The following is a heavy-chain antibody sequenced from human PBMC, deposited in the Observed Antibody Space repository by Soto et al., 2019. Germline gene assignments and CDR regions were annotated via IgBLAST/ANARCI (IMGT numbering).Heavy chain of an antibody. CDR2: INHSGST. V-gene: IGHV4-34*01. J-gene: IGHJ6*02. CDR1: GGSFSGYY. CDR3: ARGLRYSGSWQYYYYGMDV. D-gene: IGHD6-13*01. Sequence: PSETLSLTCAVYGGSFSGYYWSWIRQPPGKGLEWIGEINHSGSTNYNPSLKSRVTISVDTSKNQFSLKLSSVTAADTAVYYCARGLRYSGSWQYYYYGMDVWGQGTTVTVSS.